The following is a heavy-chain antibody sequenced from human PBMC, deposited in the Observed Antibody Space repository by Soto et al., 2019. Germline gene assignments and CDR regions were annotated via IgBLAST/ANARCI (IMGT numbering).Heavy chain of an antibody. J-gene: IGHJ4*02. Sequence: QVQLVESGGGVVQPGRSLRLSCAASGFTFSSYAMHWVRQAPGKGLEWVAVISYDGSNKYYADSVKGRFTISRDNSKNTLYLQMNSLRAEDTAVYYCARDGGYCSGGSCYSDGFDYWGQGTLVTVSS. CDR3: ARDGGYCSGGSCYSDGFDY. V-gene: IGHV3-30-3*01. D-gene: IGHD2-15*01. CDR2: ISYDGSNK. CDR1: GFTFSSYA.